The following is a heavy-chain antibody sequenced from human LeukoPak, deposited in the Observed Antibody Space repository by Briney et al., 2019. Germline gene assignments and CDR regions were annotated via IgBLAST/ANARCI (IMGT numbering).Heavy chain of an antibody. D-gene: IGHD1-26*01. CDR2: IRSKAYGGTP. J-gene: IGHJ4*02. CDR3: TAMQSVWEAVDY. Sequence: PGGSLRLSCATSGFTFTTYYFNWVHQAPGKGLEWVGFIRSKAYGGTPEYAASVKDRFTVSRDDSKSIAYLQMNSLKTEDTAVYYCTAMQSVWEAVDYWGQGTLVTVSS. V-gene: IGHV3-49*04. CDR1: GFTFTTYY.